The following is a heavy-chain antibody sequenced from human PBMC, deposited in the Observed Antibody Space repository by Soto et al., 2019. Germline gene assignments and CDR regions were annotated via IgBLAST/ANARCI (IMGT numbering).Heavy chain of an antibody. CDR1: EITLNIYW. V-gene: IGHV3-74*01. D-gene: IGHD3-10*01. CDR3: TKDTFGALAS. CDR2: INPESTTL. J-gene: IGHJ5*02. Sequence: EAQLVESGGGLVQPGGSLTRSCTASEITLNIYWMNWIRQAPPKWQVWVSRINPESTTLTYADSVTGLFTISRDSATNPLSRQMIGLSAEDTVINYCTKDTFGALASLGQGTLVTVSS.